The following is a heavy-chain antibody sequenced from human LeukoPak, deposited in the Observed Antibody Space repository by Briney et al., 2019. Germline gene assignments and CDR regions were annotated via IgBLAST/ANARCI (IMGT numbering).Heavy chain of an antibody. CDR2: VYYRGTT. CDR1: GGSISLSYYY. D-gene: IGHD6-19*01. CDR3: ARGTLYSGWSYYFDY. Sequence: SETLSLTCSVSGGSISLSYYYWGWIRQPPGKALEWIGSVYYRGTTSYNPSLKSRVTISVDMSKNHFSLRLSSVTAADTAMYYCARGTLYSGWSYYFDYWGQGSQVTVSS. V-gene: IGHV4-39*07. J-gene: IGHJ4*02.